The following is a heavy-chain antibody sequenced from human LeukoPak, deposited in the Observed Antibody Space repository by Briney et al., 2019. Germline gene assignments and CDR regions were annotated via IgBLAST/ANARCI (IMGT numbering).Heavy chain of an antibody. V-gene: IGHV3-11*01. Sequence: GGSLRLSCAASGFTFSDYHMTWIRQASGKGLEWVSYIGSSGSTIYYADSVKGRFTISRDNAKNSLYLQMNSLRAEDTAVYYCARDGAVAGIRNAFDIWGQGTMVTVSS. D-gene: IGHD6-19*01. J-gene: IGHJ3*02. CDR3: ARDGAVAGIRNAFDI. CDR1: GFTFSDYH. CDR2: IGSSGSTI.